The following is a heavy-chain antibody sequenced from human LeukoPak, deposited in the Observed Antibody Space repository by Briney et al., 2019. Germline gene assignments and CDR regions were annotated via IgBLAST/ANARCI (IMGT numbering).Heavy chain of an antibody. CDR1: GFTFSSYW. CDR2: IKQDGSEK. Sequence: PGGSLRLSCAASGFTFSSYWMSWVRQAPGKGLEWVANIKQDGSEKYYVDSVKGRFTISRDNAKNSLYLQVNSLRAEDTAVYYCARSTDLTGYYASDYWGQGTLVTVSS. V-gene: IGHV3-7*03. J-gene: IGHJ4*02. D-gene: IGHD3-9*01. CDR3: ARSTDLTGYYASDY.